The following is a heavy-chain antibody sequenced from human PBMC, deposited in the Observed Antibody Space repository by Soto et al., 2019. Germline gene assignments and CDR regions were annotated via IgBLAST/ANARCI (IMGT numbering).Heavy chain of an antibody. CDR2: IYTSGST. CDR3: ARAVACSGGSCYSNSFDP. Sequence: SETLSLTCTVSGGSISSYYWSWIRQPAGKGLEWIGRIYTSGSTNYNPSLKSRVTMSVDTSKNQFSLKLSSVTAADTAVYYCARAVACSGGSCYSNSFDPWGQGTLVTVSS. D-gene: IGHD2-15*01. CDR1: GGSISSYY. J-gene: IGHJ5*02. V-gene: IGHV4-4*07.